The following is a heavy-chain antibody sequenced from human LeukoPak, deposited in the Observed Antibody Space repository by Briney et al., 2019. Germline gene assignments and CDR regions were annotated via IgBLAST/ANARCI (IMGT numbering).Heavy chain of an antibody. CDR1: GGSISSYY. Sequence: SETLSLTCTVSGGSISSYYWSWIRQPPGKGLQWIGYIHSSGGTNYNPSLKSRVTTSVDTSKNQFSLKLTSVTAADTAVYYCTRYRGNSNGGFDPWGQGTLVTVSS. CDR2: IHSSGGT. D-gene: IGHD4-23*01. V-gene: IGHV4-59*01. J-gene: IGHJ5*02. CDR3: TRYRGNSNGGFDP.